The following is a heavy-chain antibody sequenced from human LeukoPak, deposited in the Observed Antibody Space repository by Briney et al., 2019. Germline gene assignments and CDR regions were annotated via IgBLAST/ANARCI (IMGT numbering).Heavy chain of an antibody. D-gene: IGHD3-16*01. J-gene: IGHJ4*02. CDR2: IYYSGST. CDR1: GGSISSGGYY. Sequence: SQTLSLTCTVSGGSISSGGYYWSWIRQHPGQGLEWIGYIYYSGSTYYNPSLKSRVTISVDTSKNHSALKLSSVTAADTAVYYCARAQRQLIDFDYWGQGTLVTVSS. V-gene: IGHV4-31*03. CDR3: ARAQRQLIDFDY.